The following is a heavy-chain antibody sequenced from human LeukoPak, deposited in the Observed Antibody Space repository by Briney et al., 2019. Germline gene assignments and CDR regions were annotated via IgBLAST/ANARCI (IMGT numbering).Heavy chain of an antibody. CDR1: GGSISSGGYY. V-gene: IGHV4-31*03. CDR2: IYYSGST. CDR3: ARAARDFWSGYHTNWFDP. Sequence: SETLSLTCTVSGGSISSGGYYWSWIRQRPGKGLEWIGYIYYSGSTYYNPSLKSRVTISVDTSKNQFSLKLSSVTAADTAGYYCARAARDFWSGYHTNWFDPWGQGTLVTVSS. D-gene: IGHD3-3*01. J-gene: IGHJ5*02.